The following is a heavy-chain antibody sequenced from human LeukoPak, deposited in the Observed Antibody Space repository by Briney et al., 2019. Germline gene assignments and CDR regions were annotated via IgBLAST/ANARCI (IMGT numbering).Heavy chain of an antibody. D-gene: IGHD4-17*01. J-gene: IGHJ4*02. V-gene: IGHV3-43D*03. CDR1: GFIFDDYA. Sequence: GGSLRLSCAASGFIFDDYAMHWVRQAPGKGLQWVSLISWDGGNTYYADSVKGRFTISRDNSKNTLYLQMNSLRAEDTAVYYCARASYGDLYYFDYWGQGTLVTVSS. CDR3: ARASYGDLYYFDY. CDR2: ISWDGGNT.